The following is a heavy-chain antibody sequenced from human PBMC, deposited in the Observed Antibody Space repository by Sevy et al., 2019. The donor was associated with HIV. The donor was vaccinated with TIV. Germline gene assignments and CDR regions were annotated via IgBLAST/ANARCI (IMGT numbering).Heavy chain of an antibody. Sequence: GGSLRLSCAASGFTFSSYSMNWVRQAPGKGLEWVSYISSSSSTIYYADSVEGRFTISRDNAKNSLYLQMNSLRAEDTAVYYCARDFAKYYDFWSGYVDHGMDVWGQGTTVTVSS. CDR1: GFTFSSYS. D-gene: IGHD3-3*01. CDR2: ISSSSSTI. CDR3: ARDFAKYYDFWSGYVDHGMDV. V-gene: IGHV3-48*01. J-gene: IGHJ6*02.